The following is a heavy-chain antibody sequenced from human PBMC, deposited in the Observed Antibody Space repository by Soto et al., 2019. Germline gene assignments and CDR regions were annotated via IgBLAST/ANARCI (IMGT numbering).Heavy chain of an antibody. D-gene: IGHD3-9*01. CDR2: ISGGGGST. V-gene: IGHV3-23*01. J-gene: IGHJ4*02. CDR1: GFTFSLSV. CDR3: AKGPEYDILTGCDY. Sequence: EVQLLESGGGFVQPGGSLRLSCAASGFTFSLSVMSWVRQAPGRGLEWVSSISGGGGSTEYADSVKGRFTISRDNSKDTVHLQMNSLRAEDTAVYYCAKGPEYDILTGCDYWGQGALVTVSS.